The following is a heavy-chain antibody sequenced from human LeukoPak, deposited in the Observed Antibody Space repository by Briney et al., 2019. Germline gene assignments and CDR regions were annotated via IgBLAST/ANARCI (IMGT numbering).Heavy chain of an antibody. CDR3: AGEIGYSSAFQH. CDR2: IYTSGST. V-gene: IGHV4-4*07. D-gene: IGHD6-19*01. CDR1: GGSISSYY. Sequence: SETLSLTCTVSGGSISSYYWSWIRQPAGKGLEWIGRIYTSGSTNYNPSLKSRVTISVDTSKNQFSLKLSSVTAADTAVYYCAGEIGYSSAFQHWGQGTLVTVSS. J-gene: IGHJ1*01.